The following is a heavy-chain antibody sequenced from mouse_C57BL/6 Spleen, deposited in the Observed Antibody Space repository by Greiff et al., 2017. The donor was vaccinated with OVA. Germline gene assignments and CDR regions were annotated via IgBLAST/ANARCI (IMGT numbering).Heavy chain of an antibody. J-gene: IGHJ3*01. V-gene: IGHV3-1*01. CDR3: ARGAGRGFAY. CDR2: ISYSGST. D-gene: IGHD3-3*01. Sequence: DVQLVESGPGMVKPSQSLSLTCTVTGYSITSGYDWHWIRHFPGNKLEWMGYISYSGSTNYNPSLKSRISITHDTSKNHFFLKLNSVTTEDTATYYCARGAGRGFAYWGQGTLVTVSA. CDR1: GYSITSGYD.